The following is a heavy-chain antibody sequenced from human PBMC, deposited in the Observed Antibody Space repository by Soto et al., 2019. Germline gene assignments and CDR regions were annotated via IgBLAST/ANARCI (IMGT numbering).Heavy chain of an antibody. V-gene: IGHV4-59*12. CDR3: AREGGDGIDY. Sequence: SETLSLTCTVSGGSISSYYWSWIRQPPGKGLEWIGYIYYSGSTYYNPSLKSRITISISTSKNQFSLKLTSVTAADTAVYYCAREGGDGIDYWGQGTLVTVSS. CDR2: IYYSGST. D-gene: IGHD3-16*01. CDR1: GGSISSYY. J-gene: IGHJ4*02.